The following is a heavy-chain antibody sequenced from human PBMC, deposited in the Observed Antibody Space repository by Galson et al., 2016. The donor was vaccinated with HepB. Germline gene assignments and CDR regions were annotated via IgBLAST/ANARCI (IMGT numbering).Heavy chain of an antibody. CDR3: ARDRVADIIRGSYYYGMDV. D-gene: IGHD6-19*01. CDR1: DYSFVSHG. J-gene: IGHJ6*02. Sequence: SVKVSCKASDYSFVSHGISRVRQAPGQGLEWIGWISAENGNTNYAQELQGRLMPTTVPSTSTAYMQLRSLRADDTAVYYCARDRVADIIRGSYYYGMDVWVQGTTVTVSS. CDR2: ISAENGNT. V-gene: IGHV1-18*01.